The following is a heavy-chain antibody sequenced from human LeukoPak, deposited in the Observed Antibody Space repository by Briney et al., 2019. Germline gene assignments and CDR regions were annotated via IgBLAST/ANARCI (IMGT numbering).Heavy chain of an antibody. D-gene: IGHD3-22*01. CDR3: ARGPYSYDSSGAFDI. CDR1: GGSISTSSYY. V-gene: IGHV4-39*07. J-gene: IGHJ3*02. CDR2: IFYSGST. Sequence: KSSETLSLTCTVSGGSISTSSYYWGWVRQPPGKGLEWIGNIFYSGSTYYSPSLKSRVTISVDTSKNQFSLKLSSVTAADTAVYFCARGPYSYDSSGAFDIWGQGTMVTVSS.